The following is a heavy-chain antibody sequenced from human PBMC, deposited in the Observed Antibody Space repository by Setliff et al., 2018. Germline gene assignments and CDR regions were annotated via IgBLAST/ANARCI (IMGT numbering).Heavy chain of an antibody. CDR1: GGSISSDY. Sequence: PSETLSLTCTVSGGSISSDYWSWIRQPPGKGLEWIGYIYSSGSTKYNPSLKSRVTISVDTSKNQFSLKLSSVTAADTAVYYCARGVTRPIYYYYYYMDVWGKGTTVTVSS. D-gene: IGHD4-4*01. CDR3: ARGVTRPIYYYYYYMDV. J-gene: IGHJ6*03. CDR2: IYSSGST. V-gene: IGHV4-4*08.